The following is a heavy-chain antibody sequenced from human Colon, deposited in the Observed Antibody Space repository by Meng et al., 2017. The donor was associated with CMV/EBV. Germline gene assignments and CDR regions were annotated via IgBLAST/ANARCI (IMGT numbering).Heavy chain of an antibody. CDR2: IYPQDGGT. V-gene: IGHV1-2*02. D-gene: IGHD6-13*01. J-gene: IGHJ4*02. CDR1: VYTFTANH. CDR3: VRESWYFDF. Sequence: VQLVQSGTEVKKPGASVKVSCKTSVYTFTANHLHWVRQAPVQGLEWMGWIYPQDGGTYFAQKFQDRVTLTRDTSITTAYMELSGLTSDDTAIYYCVRESWYFDFWGEGTLVTVSS.